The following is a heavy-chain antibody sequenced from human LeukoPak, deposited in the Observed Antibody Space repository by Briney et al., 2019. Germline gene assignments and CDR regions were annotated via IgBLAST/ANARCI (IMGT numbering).Heavy chain of an antibody. V-gene: IGHV4-4*07. CDR2: IFSRGTT. J-gene: IGHJ5*02. CDR1: GGSISGYY. D-gene: IGHD1-1*01. CDR3: ARDHNGGFDP. Sequence: SETLSLTCTISGGSISGYYWSWIRQPAGKGLEWIGRIFSRGTTNYNPSLKSRVSMSVDTSKNQFSLKLSSVTAADTAVYCCARDHNGGFDPWGQGTLVTVSS.